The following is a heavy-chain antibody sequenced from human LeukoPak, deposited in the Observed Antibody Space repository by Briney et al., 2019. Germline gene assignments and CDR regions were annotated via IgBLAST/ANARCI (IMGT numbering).Heavy chain of an antibody. D-gene: IGHD4-17*01. CDR3: ARDGIGDYGDYYYYYMDV. V-gene: IGHV3-74*01. Sequence: GVSLSLFCAASGFTFSSYWMHCARQARGKGLVWVSRINRDGSSQSYADSVKGRFTISRDNAKNTLYLQMNSLRAEDTAVYYCARDGIGDYGDYYYYYMDVWGKGTTVTVSS. J-gene: IGHJ6*03. CDR1: GFTFSSYW. CDR2: INRDGSSQ.